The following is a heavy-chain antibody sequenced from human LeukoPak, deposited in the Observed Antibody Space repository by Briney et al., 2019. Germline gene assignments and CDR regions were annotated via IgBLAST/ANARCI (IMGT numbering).Heavy chain of an antibody. D-gene: IGHD5-24*01. CDR2: INPSGGST. V-gene: IGHV1-46*01. Sequence: ASVKVSCKPSGYTFTSYYMHWVRQAPGQGLEWMGIINPSGGSTSYAQKFQGRVTMTRDTSTSTVYMELSRLRSEDTAVYYCARDKMAGRDGYNFGIFDIWGQGTMVTVSS. CDR1: GYTFTSYY. J-gene: IGHJ3*02. CDR3: ARDKMAGRDGYNFGIFDI.